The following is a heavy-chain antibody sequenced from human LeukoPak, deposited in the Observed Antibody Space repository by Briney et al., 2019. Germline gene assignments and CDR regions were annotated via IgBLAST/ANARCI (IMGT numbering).Heavy chain of an antibody. V-gene: IGHV4-61*02. CDR1: GGSISSGSYY. CDR3: ARYAIAAAAGGFYYYYYMDV. J-gene: IGHJ6*03. D-gene: IGHD6-13*01. CDR2: IYTSGST. Sequence: SETLSLTCTVSGGSISSGSYYWRWIRQPAGKGLEWIGRIYTSGSTNYNPSPKSRVTISVDTSKNQFSLKLSSVTAADTAVYYCARYAIAAAAGGFYYYYYMDVWGKGTTVTVSS.